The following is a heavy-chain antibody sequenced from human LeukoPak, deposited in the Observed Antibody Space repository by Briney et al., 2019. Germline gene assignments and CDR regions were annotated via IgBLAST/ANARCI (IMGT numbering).Heavy chain of an antibody. J-gene: IGHJ4*02. Sequence: SVKVSCKASGGTFSSYAISWVRQAPGQGLEWMGGIIPIFGTANYAQKFQGRVTITTDESTSTAYRELSSLRSEDTAVYYCARVGYCSGGSCYGLYDYWGQGTLVTVSS. CDR1: GGTFSSYA. CDR3: ARVGYCSGGSCYGLYDY. CDR2: IIPIFGTA. V-gene: IGHV1-69*05. D-gene: IGHD2-15*01.